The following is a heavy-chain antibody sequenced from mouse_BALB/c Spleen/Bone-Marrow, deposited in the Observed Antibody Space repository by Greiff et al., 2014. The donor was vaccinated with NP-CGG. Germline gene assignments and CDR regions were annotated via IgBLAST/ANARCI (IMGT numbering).Heavy chain of an antibody. CDR1: GYAFTDYL. J-gene: IGHJ2*01. CDR3: ARYDGYFDY. D-gene: IGHD2-3*01. CDR2: INPGSGST. V-gene: IGHV1-54*01. Sequence: VKLMESGAELVRPGTSVKVSCKASGYAFTDYLMEWLKQRPGQGLEWIGVINPGSGSTNYNEKFKDKATLTADKSSSTANMQLSSLTSDDSAAYFCARYDGYFDYWGQGTILTVSS.